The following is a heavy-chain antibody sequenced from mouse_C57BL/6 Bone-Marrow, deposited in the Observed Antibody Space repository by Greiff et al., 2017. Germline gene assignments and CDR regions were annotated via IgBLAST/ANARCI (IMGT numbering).Heavy chain of an antibody. CDR1: GFTFSSYA. J-gene: IGHJ1*03. CDR3: ARVGSDYGSSYLYWYFDV. Sequence: DVMLVASGGGLVKPGGSLKLSCAASGFTFSSYAMSWVRQTPEKRLEWVATISDGGSYTYYPDNVKGRFTISRDNAKNNLYRQMSHLKSEDTAMDYCARVGSDYGSSYLYWYFDVWGTGTTGTVAS. V-gene: IGHV5-4*03. CDR2: ISDGGSYT. D-gene: IGHD1-1*01.